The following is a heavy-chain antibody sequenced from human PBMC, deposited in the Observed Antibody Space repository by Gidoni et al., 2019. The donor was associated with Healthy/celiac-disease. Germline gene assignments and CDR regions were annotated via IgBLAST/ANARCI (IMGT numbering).Heavy chain of an antibody. D-gene: IGHD4-17*01. CDR3: AIANWSGDSPYFDY. J-gene: IGHJ4*02. Sequence: QVQLVQSGAAMKKPGSSVKVFCKASGATFSSYAISWVRQAPGQGLEWMGGIIPILGIANYAQKFQGRVTITADKSTSTAYMELSSLRSEDTAVYYCAIANWSGDSPYFDYWGQGTLVTVSS. CDR2: IIPILGIA. V-gene: IGHV1-69*10. CDR1: GATFSSYA.